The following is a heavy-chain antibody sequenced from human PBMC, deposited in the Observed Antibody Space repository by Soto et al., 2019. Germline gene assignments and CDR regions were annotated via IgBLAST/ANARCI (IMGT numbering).Heavy chain of an antibody. CDR2: IYYTGNT. D-gene: IGHD5-18*01. V-gene: IGHV4-61*01. J-gene: IGHJ4*02. CDR1: GGSVSSASYY. CDR3: ARDIRGYSRAFDY. Sequence: SETLSLTCTVSGGSVSSASYYWTWIRQPPGKGLEWIGYIYYTGNTNYNPSLKSRVTISVDTSKDQFSLKLTSVTAADTAVYYCARDIRGYSRAFDYWGQGTLVTVSS.